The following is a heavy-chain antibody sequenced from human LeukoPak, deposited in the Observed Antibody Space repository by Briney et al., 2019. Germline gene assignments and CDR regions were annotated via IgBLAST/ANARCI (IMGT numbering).Heavy chain of an antibody. V-gene: IGHV4-34*01. D-gene: IGHD1-26*01. CDR1: GGSFSGYY. CDR3: AKNGQSGFSFDP. Sequence: PSETLSLTCAVYGGSFSGYYWSWIRQPPGKGLEWIGEINHSGSTNYNPSLKSRVTISVDTSKNQFSLKLSSVTAADTAVYYCAKNGQSGFSFDPWGQGTLVTVSS. CDR2: INHSGST. J-gene: IGHJ5*02.